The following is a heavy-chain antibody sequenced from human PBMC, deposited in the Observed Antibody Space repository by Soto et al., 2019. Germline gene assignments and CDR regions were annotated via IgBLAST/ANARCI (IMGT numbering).Heavy chain of an antibody. J-gene: IGHJ6*02. CDR2: VHHSWGS. V-gene: IGHV4-59*08. CDR1: GGSISSYY. D-gene: IGHD3-10*01. Sequence: QVQLQESGPGLVKPSETLSHSCTVSGGSISSYYWSWLRQSPGKRMERIGYVHHSWGSSYNPSLQSRVAISLDTSKSQFSLKVTSVTATDTAVYYCARQGFGPLHGLVDVWGQGTTVTVSS. CDR3: ARQGFGPLHGLVDV.